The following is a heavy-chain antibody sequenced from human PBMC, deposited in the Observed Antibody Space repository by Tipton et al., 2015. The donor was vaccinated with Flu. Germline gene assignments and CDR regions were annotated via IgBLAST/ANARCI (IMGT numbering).Heavy chain of an antibody. V-gene: IGHV4-59*12. D-gene: IGHD3-10*01. J-gene: IGHJ5*02. CDR3: AREAAPTPGAGYQYES. CDR1: GGSISSYY. Sequence: LRLSCTVSGGSISSYYWSWIRQPPGKGLEWIGYIYYSGSTNYNPSLKSRVTISVDTSKNQFSLKLSSVTAADTAVYFCAREAAPTPGAGYQYESWGQGKLVTVSS. CDR2: IYYSGST.